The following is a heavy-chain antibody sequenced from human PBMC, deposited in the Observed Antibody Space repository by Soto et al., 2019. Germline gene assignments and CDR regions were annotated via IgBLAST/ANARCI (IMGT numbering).Heavy chain of an antibody. J-gene: IGHJ6*02. CDR3: AREGTYYDYVWGSYRSGGMDV. D-gene: IGHD3-16*02. CDR2: ISAYNGNT. CDR1: GYTFTSYG. V-gene: IGHV1-18*01. Sequence: QVQLVQSGAEVKKPGASVKVSCKASGYTFTSYGISWVRQAPGQGLEWMGWISAYNGNTNYAQKLQGRVTMTTDTSTSTAYMELRSQRSDDTAVYYCAREGTYYDYVWGSYRSGGMDVWGQGTTVTVSS.